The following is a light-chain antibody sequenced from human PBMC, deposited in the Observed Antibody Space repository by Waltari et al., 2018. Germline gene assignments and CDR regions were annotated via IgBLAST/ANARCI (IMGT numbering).Light chain of an antibody. CDR3: QQYNNWPPDGP. Sequence: EIVMTQSPATLSVSPGERATLSCRASQSVSSNLAWYQQKPGQAPRLLIYGASTRATGIPARFSGSGSGTEFTLTISSMQSEDFAVYYCQQYNNWPPDGPFGGGTKVEI. V-gene: IGKV3-15*01. J-gene: IGKJ4*01. CDR1: QSVSSN. CDR2: GAS.